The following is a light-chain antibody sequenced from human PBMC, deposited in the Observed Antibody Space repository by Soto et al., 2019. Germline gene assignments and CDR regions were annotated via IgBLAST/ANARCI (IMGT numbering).Light chain of an antibody. J-gene: IGKJ5*01. CDR1: QSVSSN. V-gene: IGKV3-15*01. CDR2: GAS. CDR3: QQYNNWPPIT. Sequence: EIVMTHSPATLSVSPCERATLSSSASQSVSSNLAWYQQKPGQAPRLFIYGASTRATGIPARFSGSGSGTEFTLTISSLQSEDFAIYYCQQYNNWPPITFGQGTRLEI.